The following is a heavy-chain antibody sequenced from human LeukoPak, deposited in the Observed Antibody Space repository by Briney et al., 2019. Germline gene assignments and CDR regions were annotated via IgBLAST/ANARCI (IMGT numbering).Heavy chain of an antibody. CDR2: INHSGST. D-gene: IGHD3-22*01. Sequence: SETLSLTCVVYGGSFSGYYWSWIRQPPGKGLEWIGEINHSGSTNYNPSLKSRVTISVDTSKNQFSLKLSSVTAADTAVYYCASDSSGYYYYYGMDVWGQGTTVTVSS. CDR1: GGSFSGYY. V-gene: IGHV4-34*01. J-gene: IGHJ6*02. CDR3: ASDSSGYYYYYGMDV.